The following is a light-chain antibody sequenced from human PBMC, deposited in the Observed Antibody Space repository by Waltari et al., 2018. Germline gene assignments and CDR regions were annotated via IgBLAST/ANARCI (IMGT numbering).Light chain of an antibody. Sequence: EIVLTQSPGAMSLSPGGIATLSCRASQIITNNYLAWYQQKPGQATRLLIFGASNRATGIPDRFTGSGSGTDFALTIYGLEPEDSAVYYCQQYANSPLTFGGGATVAIK. V-gene: IGKV3-20*01. J-gene: IGKJ4*01. CDR3: QQYANSPLT. CDR2: GAS. CDR1: QIITNNY.